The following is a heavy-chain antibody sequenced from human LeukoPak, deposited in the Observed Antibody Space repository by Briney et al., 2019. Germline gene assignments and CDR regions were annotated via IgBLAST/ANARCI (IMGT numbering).Heavy chain of an antibody. CDR2: IIPILGIE. CDR1: GGTFSSYT. Sequence: ASVKVSCKASGGTFSSYTISWVRQAPGQGLEWMGRIIPILGIENYAQKFQGRVTITADKSTSTAYMELSSLRSEDTAVYYCARDWAKGGCSSTSCYSKYNWFDPWGQGTLVTVSS. V-gene: IGHV1-69*04. CDR3: ARDWAKGGCSSTSCYSKYNWFDP. J-gene: IGHJ5*02. D-gene: IGHD2-2*01.